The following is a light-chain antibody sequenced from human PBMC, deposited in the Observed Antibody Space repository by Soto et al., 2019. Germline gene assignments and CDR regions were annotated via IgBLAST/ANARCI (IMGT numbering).Light chain of an antibody. CDR3: CSYAGSSTLL. J-gene: IGLJ3*02. CDR2: AGS. V-gene: IGLV2-23*01. Sequence: QSALTQPASVSGSPGQSITVSCTGTSSDIGSYNLVSWYQHHPGKAPKLMIYAGSKRPSGVSSRFSGSKSGNTGSLTISGLQAEDGADYYCCSYAGSSTLLFGGGTKVTVL. CDR1: SSDIGSYNL.